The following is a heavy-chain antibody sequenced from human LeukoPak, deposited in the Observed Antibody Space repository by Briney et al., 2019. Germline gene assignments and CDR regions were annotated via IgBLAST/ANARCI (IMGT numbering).Heavy chain of an antibody. CDR1: GFTLSIYI. CDR3: AKMYGSGSYGYYYYGMDV. Sequence: GGSLRLSCAASGFTLSIYIVNSVRPAPGRGVESVSSLLIRVSYIYYADSVKGRFTISRDNAKNSLYLQMNSLRAEDTAVYYCAKMYGSGSYGYYYYGMDVWGQGTTVTVSS. J-gene: IGHJ6*02. V-gene: IGHV3-21*01. D-gene: IGHD3-10*01. CDR2: LLIRVSYI.